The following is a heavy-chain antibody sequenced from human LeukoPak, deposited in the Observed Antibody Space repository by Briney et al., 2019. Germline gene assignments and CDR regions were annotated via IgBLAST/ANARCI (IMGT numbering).Heavy chain of an antibody. CDR3: ATMGATNFDH. V-gene: IGHV4-34*01. J-gene: IGHJ4*02. CDR1: GGSFSGYY. Sequence: SETLSLTCAVYGGSFSGYYWSWIRQPPGKGLEWIGEINHSGSTNYNPSLKSRVTISVDTSKNQFSLKLSSVTAADTAVYYCATMGATNFDHWGQGTLVTVSS. CDR2: INHSGST. D-gene: IGHD1-26*01.